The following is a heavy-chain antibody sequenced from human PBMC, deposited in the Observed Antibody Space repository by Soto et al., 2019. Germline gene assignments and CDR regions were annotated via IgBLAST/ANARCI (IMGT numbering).Heavy chain of an antibody. V-gene: IGHV3-9*01. Sequence: PWWSLRLSCLASVFSFDDFVMNWFRQRPGKGLEWVSSVSWNSGAKLYADSVKGRFAISRDSAKKSVYLQMNSLRPDDTAFYYCAKGVATAVPALDYWGQGTLVTVSS. J-gene: IGHJ4*02. CDR1: VFSFDDFV. CDR2: VSWNSGAK. CDR3: AKGVATAVPALDY. D-gene: IGHD2-21*02.